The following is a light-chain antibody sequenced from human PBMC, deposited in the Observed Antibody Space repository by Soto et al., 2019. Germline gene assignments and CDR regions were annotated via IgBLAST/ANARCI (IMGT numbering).Light chain of an antibody. V-gene: IGKV3-11*01. CDR1: QSVSSH. CDR2: DAS. CDR3: QQRSSAIT. Sequence: EILFTQSPATLSLSPGERATLSCRASQSVSSHLAWFQQRPGQAPRLLIYDASNRATGIPARLSGRGSGTDFTLTIRSLEPEDVAVYYCQQRSSAITFGQGTRLEIK. J-gene: IGKJ5*01.